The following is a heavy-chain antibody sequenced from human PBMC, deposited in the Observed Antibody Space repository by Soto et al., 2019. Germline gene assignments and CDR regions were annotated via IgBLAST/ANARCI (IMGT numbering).Heavy chain of an antibody. D-gene: IGHD2-21*02. J-gene: IGHJ4*02. CDR3: AREPYGDSQYFDY. CDR1: GFTFNSLS. CDR2: ISHDGRVT. V-gene: IGHV3-30*04. Sequence: QVQLVESGGGMVQPGTSLRLSCAASGFTFNSLSLHWVRQRPDKGLEWVAVISHDGRVTFYADFVKGRFTGSRDNSKNTLYLQVNSLRAEDTAAYYCAREPYGDSQYFDYWGQGTLVTVSS.